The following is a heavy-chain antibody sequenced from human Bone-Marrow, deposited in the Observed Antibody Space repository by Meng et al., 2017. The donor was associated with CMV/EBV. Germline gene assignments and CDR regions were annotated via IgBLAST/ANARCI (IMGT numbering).Heavy chain of an antibody. CDR2: IYSGGST. V-gene: IGHV3-53*01. J-gene: IGHJ4*02. CDR3: VKGWQQLGDS. Sequence: GSLRLSCAASGFTVSYTYMNWVRQAPGKGLEWVSVIYSGGSTYYADSVKGRFTISRDNSNNTLHLQMNSLRADDTAVYYCVKGWQQLGDSWGQGTLVTVSS. D-gene: IGHD4-23*01. CDR1: GFTVSYTY.